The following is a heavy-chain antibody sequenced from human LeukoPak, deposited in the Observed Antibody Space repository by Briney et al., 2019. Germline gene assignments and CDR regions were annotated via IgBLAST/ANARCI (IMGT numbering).Heavy chain of an antibody. D-gene: IGHD3-10*01. CDR1: GFTFGDYA. V-gene: IGHV3-49*04. J-gene: IGHJ4*02. CDR3: STAGFDY. Sequence: GGSLRLSCTASGFTFGDYAMSWVRQAPGKGLEWVGFIRSEAYGGTTEYAASVKGRFTISRDDSKSIAYLQMNNLKIEDTAVYYCSTAGFDYWGQGTLVTVSS. CDR2: IRSEAYGGTT.